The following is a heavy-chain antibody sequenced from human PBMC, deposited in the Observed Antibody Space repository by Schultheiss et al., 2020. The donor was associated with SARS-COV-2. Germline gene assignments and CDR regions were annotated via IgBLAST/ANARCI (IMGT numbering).Heavy chain of an antibody. D-gene: IGHD3-22*01. CDR1: GSTFSIYA. V-gene: IGHV3-30*04. J-gene: IGHJ4*02. CDR2: ISYDGNNK. CDR3: ATTYYYDSSGYFGGGIDY. Sequence: GGSLRLSFAASGSTFSIYAMHWVRQAPGKGPGWVAVISYDGNNKYYADSVKGRFTISRDNSKNTLYLQMSSLRAEDTAVYYCATTYYYDSSGYFGGGIDYWGQGTLVTVSS.